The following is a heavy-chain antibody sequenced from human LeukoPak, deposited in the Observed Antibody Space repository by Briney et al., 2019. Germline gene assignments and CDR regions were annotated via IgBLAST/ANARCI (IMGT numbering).Heavy chain of an antibody. CDR1: GGTFSSYA. CDR2: INPNSGGT. CDR3: ARVVPAARTTVGY. D-gene: IGHD2-2*01. J-gene: IGHJ4*02. V-gene: IGHV1-2*02. Sequence: ASVKVSCKASGGTFSSYAISWVRQAPGQGLEWMGWINPNSGGTNYAQKFQGRVTMTRDTSISTAYMELSRLRSDDTAVYYCARVVPAARTTVGYWGQGTLVTVSS.